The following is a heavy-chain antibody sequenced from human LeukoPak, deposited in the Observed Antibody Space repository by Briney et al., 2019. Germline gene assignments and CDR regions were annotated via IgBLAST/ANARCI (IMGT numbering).Heavy chain of an antibody. CDR1: GGTFSSYA. Sequence: SVKVSCKASGGTFSSYAISWVRQAPGQGLEWMGRNIPILGIANYAQKFQGRVTITADKSTSTAYMELSSLRSEDTAVYYCARERLDCSSTSCYGGYYGMDVWGQGTTVTVSS. V-gene: IGHV1-69*04. CDR2: NIPILGIA. D-gene: IGHD2-2*01. J-gene: IGHJ6*02. CDR3: ARERLDCSSTSCYGGYYGMDV.